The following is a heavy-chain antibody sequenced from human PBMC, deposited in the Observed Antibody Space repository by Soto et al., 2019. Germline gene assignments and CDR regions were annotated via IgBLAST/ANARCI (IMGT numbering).Heavy chain of an antibody. CDR1: GFTFSSYG. CDR3: ARGGSYGDYVRPNRYFDL. J-gene: IGHJ2*01. V-gene: IGHV3-33*01. D-gene: IGHD4-17*01. CDR2: IWYDGSNK. Sequence: QVQLVESGGGVVQPGRSLRLSCAASGFTFSSYGMHWVRQAPGKGLEWVAVIWYDGSNKYYADSVKGRFTISRDNSKNTLYLQMNSLRAEDTAVYYCARGGSYGDYVRPNRYFDLWGRGTLVTVSS.